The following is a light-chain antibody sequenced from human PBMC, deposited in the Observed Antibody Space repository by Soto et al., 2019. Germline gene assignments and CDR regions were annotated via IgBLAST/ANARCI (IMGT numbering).Light chain of an antibody. CDR2: SNN. CDR3: SAWDDSLNGPV. J-gene: IGLJ2*01. V-gene: IGLV1-44*01. Sequence: QAVVTQPPSASGTPGQRVTISCSGSRSNLGSNSVNWYRQLPGTAPKLLIYSNNERPSGVPDRFSGSASGTSASLAISGLQSEDEADYYCSAWDDSLNGPVFGGGTQLTVL. CDR1: RSNLGSNS.